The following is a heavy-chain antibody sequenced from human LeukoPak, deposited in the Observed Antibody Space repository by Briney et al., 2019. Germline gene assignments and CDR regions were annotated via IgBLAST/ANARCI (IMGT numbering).Heavy chain of an antibody. Sequence: PGGSLRLSYPAPGFTFSGPWMSWVRQAPGKGLEWVANINQGGSDKYYVDSVKGRFTISRDNANNLLYLQMNSLRGEDTAMYYGTRDLSRAEVDWGQGTLVTVSS. J-gene: IGHJ4*02. CDR3: TRDLSRAEVD. D-gene: IGHD1-14*01. CDR1: GFTFSGPW. CDR2: INQGGSDK. V-gene: IGHV3-7*01.